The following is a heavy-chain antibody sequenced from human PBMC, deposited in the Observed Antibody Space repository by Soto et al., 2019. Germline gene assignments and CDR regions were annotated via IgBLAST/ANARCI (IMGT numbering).Heavy chain of an antibody. Sequence: SETLSLTCTVSGGSISSSSYFWGWIRQPPGKGLEWIGSIYYSGSTYYNPSLKSRVTISVDTSKNQFSLKLSSVTAADTAVYYCARLSAGWFDPWGQGTLVTVSS. V-gene: IGHV4-39*01. CDR3: ARLSAGWFDP. CDR1: GGSISSSSYF. CDR2: IYYSGST. J-gene: IGHJ5*02.